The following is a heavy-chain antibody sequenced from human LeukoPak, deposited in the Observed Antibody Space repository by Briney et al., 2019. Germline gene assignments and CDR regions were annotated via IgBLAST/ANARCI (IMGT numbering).Heavy chain of an antibody. Sequence: TGGSLRLSCAASGFTFNSYWMSWVRQAPGKGLEWVANIKQDGSEKYYVDSVKGRFTISRDNAMNSLYVQMNSLRAEDTAVYFCARDRRGPFDYWGQGTLVTVSS. CDR3: ARDRRGPFDY. CDR1: GFTFNSYW. J-gene: IGHJ4*02. CDR2: IKQDGSEK. V-gene: IGHV3-7*03. D-gene: IGHD3-10*01.